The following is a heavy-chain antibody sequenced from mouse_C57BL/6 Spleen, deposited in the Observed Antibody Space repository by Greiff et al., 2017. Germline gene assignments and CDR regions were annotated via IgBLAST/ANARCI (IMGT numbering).Heavy chain of an antibody. J-gene: IGHJ4*01. V-gene: IGHV14-4*01. CDR3: TTREAMDY. CDR1: GFNIKDDY. CDR2: IDPENGDT. Sequence: VQLQQSGAELVRPGASVKLSCTASGFNIKDDYMHWVKQRPEQGMEWIGWIDPENGDTEYASKFQGKATITADTSSNTAYLELSSLTSEDTAVYYCTTREAMDYWGQGTSVTVSS.